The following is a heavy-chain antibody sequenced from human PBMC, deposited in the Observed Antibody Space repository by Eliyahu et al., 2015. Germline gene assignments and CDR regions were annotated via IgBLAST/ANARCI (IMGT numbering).Heavy chain of an antibody. J-gene: IGHJ3*02. D-gene: IGHD3-22*01. CDR1: GGSLRSSXW. CDR2: IYHSGST. V-gene: IGHV4-4*02. CDR3: ARDTIIASAGAFDI. Sequence: QVQLQESGPGLVKPSGTLSLTCAVPGGSLRSSXWWNWXRQPPGKGLEWIGEIYHSGSTNYYPSLKSRVTISVDKSKNQFSLKLSSVTAADAAVYYCARDTIIASAGAFDIWGQGTVVTVSS.